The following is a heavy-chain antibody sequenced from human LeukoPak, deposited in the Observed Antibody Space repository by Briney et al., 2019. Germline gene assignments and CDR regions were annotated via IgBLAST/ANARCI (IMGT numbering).Heavy chain of an antibody. CDR1: GGTFSNYA. Sequence: SVNVSCKASGGTFSNYAVNWVRQAPGQGLEWMGGIIPIFGTAHYAQKFQGRVTITADESTSTAYMELSSLRSEDTAVYYCARSIVVVPYKPFDPWGQGTLVTVSS. V-gene: IGHV1-69*01. D-gene: IGHD2-2*01. J-gene: IGHJ5*02. CDR3: ARSIVVVPYKPFDP. CDR2: IIPIFGTA.